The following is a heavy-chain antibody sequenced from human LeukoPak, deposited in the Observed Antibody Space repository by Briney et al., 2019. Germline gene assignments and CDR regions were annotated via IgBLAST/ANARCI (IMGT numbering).Heavy chain of an antibody. CDR2: INHSGST. D-gene: IGHD5-18*01. J-gene: IGHJ5*02. V-gene: IGHV4-34*01. CDR3: ARGGGRYSYGPRFDP. CDR1: GGSFSGYY. Sequence: SETLSLTCAVYGGSFSGYYWSWIRQPPGKGLEWIGEINHSGSTNYNPSLKSRVTISVDTSENQFPLKLSSVTAADTAVYYCARGGGRYSYGPRFDPWGQGTLVTVSS.